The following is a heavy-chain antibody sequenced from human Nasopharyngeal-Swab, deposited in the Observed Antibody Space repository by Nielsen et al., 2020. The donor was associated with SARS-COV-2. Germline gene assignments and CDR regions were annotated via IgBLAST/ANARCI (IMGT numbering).Heavy chain of an antibody. CDR1: GFTFSDYY. D-gene: IGHD3-3*01. CDR3: ARDKYYDFWSGSNEGWYFDL. CDR2: ISSSGSTI. J-gene: IGHJ2*01. Sequence: GESLKISCAASGFTFSDYYMSWIRQAPGKGLEWVSYISSSGSTIYYADSVKGRFTISRDTSKNTLYLQMNSLRAEDTAVYYCARDKYYDFWSGSNEGWYFDLWGRGTLVTVSS. V-gene: IGHV3-11*01.